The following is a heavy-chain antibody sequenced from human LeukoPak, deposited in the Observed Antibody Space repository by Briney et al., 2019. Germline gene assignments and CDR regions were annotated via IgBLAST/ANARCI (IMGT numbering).Heavy chain of an antibody. Sequence: ASVKVSCKASGYTFTGYYMHWVRQAPGQGLEWMGWINPNSGGTNYAQKFQGWVTMTRDTSISTAYMELSRLRSDDTAVYYCARGRSITMIVVALGRNWFDPWGQGTLVTVSS. CDR1: GYTFTGYY. D-gene: IGHD3-22*01. V-gene: IGHV1-2*04. CDR2: INPNSGGT. CDR3: ARGRSITMIVVALGRNWFDP. J-gene: IGHJ5*02.